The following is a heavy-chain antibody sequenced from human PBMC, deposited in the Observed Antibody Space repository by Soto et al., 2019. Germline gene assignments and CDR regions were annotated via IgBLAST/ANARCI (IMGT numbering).Heavy chain of an antibody. J-gene: IGHJ5*02. CDR1: GFTFSSYG. CDR3: AKGYSRSWRAFDP. Sequence: QVQLVESGGGVVQPGRSLRLSCAASGFTFSSYGMHWVRQAPGKGLEWVAVISYDGSNKYYADSVKGRFTISRDNSKNTLYLQMNSLRAEDTAVYYCAKGYSRSWRAFDPWGQGTLVTVSS. CDR2: ISYDGSNK. D-gene: IGHD6-13*01. V-gene: IGHV3-30*18.